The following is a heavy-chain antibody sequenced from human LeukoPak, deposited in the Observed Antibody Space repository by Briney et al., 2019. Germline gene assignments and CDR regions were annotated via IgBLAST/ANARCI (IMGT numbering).Heavy chain of an antibody. J-gene: IGHJ3*02. V-gene: IGHV4-59*08. D-gene: IGHD5-12*01. Sequence: PSETLSLTCTVSGGSISSYYWSWIRQPPGKGLEWIGYIYYSGSTNYNPSLKSRVTISVDTSKNQFSLKLSSVTAADTAVYYCARHQEVEMATNDAFDIWGQGTMVTVSS. CDR1: GGSISSYY. CDR2: IYYSGST. CDR3: ARHQEVEMATNDAFDI.